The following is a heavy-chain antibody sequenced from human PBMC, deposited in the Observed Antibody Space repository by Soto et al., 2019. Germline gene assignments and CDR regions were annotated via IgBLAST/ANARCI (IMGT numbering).Heavy chain of an antibody. V-gene: IGHV4-59*01. D-gene: IGHD6-19*01. CDR2: VYYTGST. J-gene: IGHJ4*02. Sequence: SETLSLTCSVSGGSISGSYWSWIRQSPGKGLEWLGYVYYTGSTNYSPSLRSRVSISVDTSKNEFSLRLSSVTAADTAVYFCARSVAVPGAHIGYWGQGTQVTVSS. CDR3: ARSVAVPGAHIGY. CDR1: GGSISGSY.